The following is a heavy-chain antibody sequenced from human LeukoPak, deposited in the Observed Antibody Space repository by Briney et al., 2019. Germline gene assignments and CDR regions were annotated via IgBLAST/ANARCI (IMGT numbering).Heavy chain of an antibody. CDR3: ARDMGYYDILTGTNWFDP. CDR2: IYHSGST. CDR1: GYSISSGYY. V-gene: IGHV4-38-2*02. J-gene: IGHJ5*02. Sequence: RPSETLSLTCTVSGYSISSGYYWGWIRQPPGKGLEWIGSIYHSGSTYYNPSLKSRVTISVDTSKNQFSLKLSSVTAADTAVYYCARDMGYYDILTGTNWFDPWGQGTLVTVSS. D-gene: IGHD3-9*01.